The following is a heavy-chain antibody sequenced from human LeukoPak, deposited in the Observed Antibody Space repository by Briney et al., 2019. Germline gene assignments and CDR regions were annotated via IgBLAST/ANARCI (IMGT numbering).Heavy chain of an antibody. CDR3: ARESASGWAEY. V-gene: IGHV6-1*01. CDR2: TYYRSKWYN. CDR1: GDSVSSNSAV. D-gene: IGHD6-19*01. J-gene: IGHJ4*02. Sequence: PSQTLSLTCAISGDSVSSNSAVWTWIRQSPSRGPEWLGRTYYRSKWYNDYAVSVKSRITINPDTSKNHFSLQLNSATPEDTAVYYCARESASGWAEYWGQGTLVTVSS.